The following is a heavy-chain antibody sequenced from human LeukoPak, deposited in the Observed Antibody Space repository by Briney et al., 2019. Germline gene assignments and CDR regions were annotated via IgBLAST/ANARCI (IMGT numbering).Heavy chain of an antibody. CDR2: ISTSSLNTI. D-gene: IGHD5/OR15-5a*01. V-gene: IGHV3-48*04. CDR1: GFTFSSFD. CDR3: ARSLSTDFDY. Sequence: GGSLRLSCAASGFTFSSFDMNWVRQAPGKGLEWISYISTSSLNTIHYADSVKGRFTISRDNAKNSLFLQMNSLRAEDTAVYYCARSLSTDFDYWGQGILVTVSS. J-gene: IGHJ4*02.